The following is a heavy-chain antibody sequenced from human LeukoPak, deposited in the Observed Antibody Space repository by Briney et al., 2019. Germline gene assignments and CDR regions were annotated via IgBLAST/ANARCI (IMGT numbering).Heavy chain of an antibody. CDR3: AKEAGRSRVFDY. V-gene: IGHV3-23*01. J-gene: IGHJ4*02. CDR1: GFTFSSYA. D-gene: IGHD1-1*01. Sequence: GGSLRLSCAASGFTFSSYAMSWVRQAPGKGLEWVSAISGSGGSTYYADSVKGRSTISRDKSKDTLYLQMNSLRAEDTAVYYCAKEAGRSRVFDYWGQGTLVPVSS. CDR2: ISGSGGST.